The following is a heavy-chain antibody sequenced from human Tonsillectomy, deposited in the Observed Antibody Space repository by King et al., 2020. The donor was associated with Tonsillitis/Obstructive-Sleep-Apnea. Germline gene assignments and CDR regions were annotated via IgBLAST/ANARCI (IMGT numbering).Heavy chain of an antibody. V-gene: IGHV4-34*01. CDR3: ARGNKVVQGVRYYYMDV. Sequence: VQLQQWGAGLLKPSETLSLTCAVYGGSFSGYYWSWIRQPPGKGLEWIGEINHSGSTNYNPSLKSRVTISVDTSKNQFSLKLSSVTAADTAVYYCARGNKVVQGVRYYYMDVWGKGTTVTVSS. CDR1: GGSFSGYY. D-gene: IGHD3-10*01. CDR2: INHSGST. J-gene: IGHJ6*03.